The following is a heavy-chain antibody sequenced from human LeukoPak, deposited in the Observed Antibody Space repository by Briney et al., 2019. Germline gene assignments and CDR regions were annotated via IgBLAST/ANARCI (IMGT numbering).Heavy chain of an antibody. Sequence: SETLSLTCAVYGGSFSGYYWSWIRQPPGKGLEWIGEINHSGSTNYNPSLKSRVTISVDTSKNQFSLKLSSVTAADTAVYYCARGLRYYDILTGYYTYYFDYWGQGTLVAVSS. D-gene: IGHD3-9*01. V-gene: IGHV4-34*01. J-gene: IGHJ4*02. CDR1: GGSFSGYY. CDR3: ARGLRYYDILTGYYTYYFDY. CDR2: INHSGST.